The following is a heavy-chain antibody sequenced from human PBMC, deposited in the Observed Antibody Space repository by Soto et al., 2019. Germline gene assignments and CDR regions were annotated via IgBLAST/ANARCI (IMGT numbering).Heavy chain of an antibody. D-gene: IGHD6-13*01. CDR2: VSYDGNNK. CDR3: AKDLGQQLVLNYGMDV. CDR1: GFTFSNHG. V-gene: IGHV3-30*18. J-gene: IGHJ6*02. Sequence: QVQLVESGGGVVQPGTSLRLSCAASGFTFSNHGMYWVRQAPGKGLEWVSVVSYDGNNKYYADSVKGRFTVSRDNAQNLLYLDMSSLRAGDTAVYHRAKDLGQQLVLNYGMDVWGQGTTVTVSS.